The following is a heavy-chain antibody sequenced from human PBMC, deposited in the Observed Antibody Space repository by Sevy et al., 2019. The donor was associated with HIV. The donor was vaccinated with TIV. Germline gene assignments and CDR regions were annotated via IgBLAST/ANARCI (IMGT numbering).Heavy chain of an antibody. D-gene: IGHD3-10*01. CDR3: IRSRQLGYTPMVPDY. CDR1: GFNLGDYA. J-gene: IGHJ4*02. Sequence: GGSLRLSCSTSGFNLGDYAMSWVRQSPGKGLEWVGFMRSKAFAGTTEYAASVKGRFTISTDDSKASAHLQMDSLRAEDTGVYYCIRSRQLGYTPMVPDYWGQGTLVTVSS. V-gene: IGHV3-49*04. CDR2: MRSKAFAGTT.